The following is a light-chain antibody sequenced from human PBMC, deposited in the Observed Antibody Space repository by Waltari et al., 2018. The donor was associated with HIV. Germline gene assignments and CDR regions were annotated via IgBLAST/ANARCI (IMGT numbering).Light chain of an antibody. V-gene: IGKV1-5*03. CDR3: QHYNGYSQT. CDR2: KAS. Sequence: DIQMTQSPSTLSASVGDRVTITCRASQSISSWLAWYQQKPGKAPKLLIYKASSLESGVPSSFSGSGSGTEFTLTISSLQADDFATYYCQHYNGYSQTFGQGTKAEIK. J-gene: IGKJ1*01. CDR1: QSISSW.